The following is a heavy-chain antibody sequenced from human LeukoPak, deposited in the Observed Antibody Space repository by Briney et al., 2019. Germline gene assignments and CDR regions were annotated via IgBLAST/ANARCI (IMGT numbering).Heavy chain of an antibody. CDR3: AAKGNGYTGTYVFAH. J-gene: IGHJ4*02. CDR2: LYSSGYS. Sequence: GGSLRLSCAASGFSVSSNYMSWVRQAPGKGLEWVSVLYSSGYSKYADSVKGRFSISRDTSENTLSLQVNSLRAEDSAVYYCAAKGNGYTGTYVFAHWGRGTLVTVSS. V-gene: IGHV3-66*01. D-gene: IGHD5-12*01. CDR1: GFSVSSNY.